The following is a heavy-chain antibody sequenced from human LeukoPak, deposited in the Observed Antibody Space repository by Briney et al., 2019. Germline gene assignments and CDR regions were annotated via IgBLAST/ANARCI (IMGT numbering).Heavy chain of an antibody. D-gene: IGHD6-13*01. CDR2: IYYSGST. CDR3: ARRHGIAAAGPYYYGMDV. V-gene: IGHV4-59*08. J-gene: IGHJ6*02. CDR1: GGSISSYY. Sequence: SETLSPTCTVSGGSISSYYWSWIRQPPGKGLEWIGYIYYSGSTNYNPSLKSRVTISVDTSKNQFSLKLSSVTAADTAVYYCARRHGIAAAGPYYYGMDVWGQGTTVTVSS.